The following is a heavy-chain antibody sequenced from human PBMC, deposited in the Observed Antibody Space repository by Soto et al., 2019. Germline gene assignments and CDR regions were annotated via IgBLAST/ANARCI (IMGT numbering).Heavy chain of an antibody. Sequence: QVQLQESGPGLVKPSQTLSLTCTVSGGSISSGGYYWSWIRQHPGKGLEWIGYIYYSGSTYYNPSRKSRVTISVDTSKNQFSLKLSSVTAADTAVYYCARDSLAIDSTHYYGMDVWGQGTTVTVSS. D-gene: IGHD3-22*01. CDR3: ARDSLAIDSTHYYGMDV. CDR1: GGSISSGGYY. J-gene: IGHJ6*02. V-gene: IGHV4-31*03. CDR2: IYYSGST.